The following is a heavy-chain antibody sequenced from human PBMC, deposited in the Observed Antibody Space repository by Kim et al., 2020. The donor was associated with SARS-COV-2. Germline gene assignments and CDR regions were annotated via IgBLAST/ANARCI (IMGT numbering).Heavy chain of an antibody. Sequence: GGSLRLSCAASGFTFSTYWMSWVRQAPGKGLEWVAHIKGDGSEIYYVDSVRGRFTISRDNAKNSLFLQMNSLRAEDTAVFYCVTWEGGFTDRNYWGQGTL. CDR3: VTWEGGFTDRNY. CDR1: GFTFSTYW. D-gene: IGHD3-16*01. J-gene: IGHJ4*02. V-gene: IGHV3-7*01. CDR2: IKGDGSEI.